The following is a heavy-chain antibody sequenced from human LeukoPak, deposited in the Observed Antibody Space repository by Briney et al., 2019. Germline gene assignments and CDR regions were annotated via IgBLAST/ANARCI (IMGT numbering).Heavy chain of an antibody. Sequence: GGSLRLSCVASGLTVRYNYMTWVRQAPGQGLEWLSLISSGGSPYYADSVKGRFTISRDNSKNTMYLQMDSLRAEDTAVYYCARWSYYGSGSYRYYLDYWGQGTLVTVSS. D-gene: IGHD3-10*01. CDR2: ISSGGSP. CDR1: GLTVRYNY. J-gene: IGHJ4*02. V-gene: IGHV3-53*01. CDR3: ARWSYYGSGSYRYYLDY.